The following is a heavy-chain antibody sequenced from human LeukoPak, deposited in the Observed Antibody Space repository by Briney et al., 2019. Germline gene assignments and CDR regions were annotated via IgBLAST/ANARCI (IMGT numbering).Heavy chain of an antibody. CDR3: AKSNQADDY. J-gene: IGHJ4*02. Sequence: GGSLRLSCAASGFTFSSYWMLWVRHVRGRGLVWVSRINHGGSSTVYGDSVNGRFTNARDNAKNTLYLQIDSLRAEDTAIYYCAKSNQADDYWGQGTLVTVSS. CDR1: GFTFSSYW. CDR2: INHGGSST. D-gene: IGHD1-14*01. V-gene: IGHV3-74*01.